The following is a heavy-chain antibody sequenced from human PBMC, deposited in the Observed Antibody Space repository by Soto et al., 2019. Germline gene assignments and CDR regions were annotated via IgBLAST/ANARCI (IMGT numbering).Heavy chain of an antibody. Sequence: EVQLLESGGGLVQPGGSLRLSCAASGFTFSSYAMSWVRQAPGKGLEWVSAISGSGGSTYYADSVKGRFTISRDNSKNTLYLQMNSLRAEDTAVYYSAKSVGDIVVVVAVADAFDIWGQGTMVTVSS. CDR2: ISGSGGST. D-gene: IGHD2-15*01. J-gene: IGHJ3*02. CDR3: AKSVGDIVVVVAVADAFDI. V-gene: IGHV3-23*01. CDR1: GFTFSSYA.